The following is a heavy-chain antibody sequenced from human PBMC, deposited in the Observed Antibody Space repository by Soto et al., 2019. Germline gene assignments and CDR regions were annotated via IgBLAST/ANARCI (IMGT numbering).Heavy chain of an antibody. D-gene: IGHD2-21*01. CDR1: GYIFRSYS. Sequence: PGGTPRLSCAASGYIFRSYSMAWVRQAPGKEREWLSYITSSSAYIYYAESVRGRFTSSRDNAQNSGYLHVNNLRAEDTAVFYCTRAIPRTSFYLWGQVTLVTVS. CDR3: TRAIPRTSFYL. V-gene: IGHV3-21*06. J-gene: IGHJ1*01. CDR2: ITSSSAYI.